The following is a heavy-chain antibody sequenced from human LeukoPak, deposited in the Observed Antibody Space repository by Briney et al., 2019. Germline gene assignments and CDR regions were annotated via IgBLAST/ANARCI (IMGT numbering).Heavy chain of an antibody. J-gene: IGHJ4*02. CDR2: ISSSGSTI. CDR1: GFTFSSYE. CDR3: ATGGDITGWYKGDF. V-gene: IGHV3-48*03. Sequence: PGGSLRLSCAASGFTFSSYEMNWVRQAPGKGLEWVSYISSSGSTIYYADSVKGRFTISRDNAKNSLYLQMNSLRAEDTAIYYCATGGDITGWYKGDFWGQGTLVTVSS. D-gene: IGHD6-19*01.